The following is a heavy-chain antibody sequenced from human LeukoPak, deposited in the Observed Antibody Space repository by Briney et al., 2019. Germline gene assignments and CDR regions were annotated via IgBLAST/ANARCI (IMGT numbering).Heavy chain of an antibody. V-gene: IGHV3-30*04. J-gene: IGHJ6*02. Sequence: GRSLRLSCAASGFTFSSYAMHWVRQAPGKGLEWVAVISYDGSNKYYADSVKGRFTISRDNSKNTLYLQMNSLRAEDTAVYYCAREQVLLWFGELSGYYYGMDVWGQGTTVTVSS. D-gene: IGHD3-10*01. CDR3: AREQVLLWFGELSGYYYGMDV. CDR2: ISYDGSNK. CDR1: GFTFSSYA.